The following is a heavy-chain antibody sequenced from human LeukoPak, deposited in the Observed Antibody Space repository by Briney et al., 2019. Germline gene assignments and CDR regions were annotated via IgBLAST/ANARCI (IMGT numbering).Heavy chain of an antibody. CDR2: ISWNSGSI. V-gene: IGHV3-9*01. Sequence: PGRSLRLSCAASGFTFDDYAMHWVRQAPGKGLEWVSGISWNSGSIGYADSVKGRFTISRDNAKNSLYLQMNSLRAEDTAVYYCARDSSGYDWGQGTLVTVSS. J-gene: IGHJ4*02. CDR1: GFTFDDYA. D-gene: IGHD5-12*01. CDR3: ARDSSGYD.